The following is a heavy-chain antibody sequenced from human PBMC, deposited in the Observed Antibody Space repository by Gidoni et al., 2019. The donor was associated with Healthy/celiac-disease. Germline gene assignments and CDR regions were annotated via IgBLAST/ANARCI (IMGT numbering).Heavy chain of an antibody. Sequence: QVQLQESGPGLVKPSETMSLTCTVSGYSIGSGYYWGWIRQPPGKGLEWIGSIYHSGSTYYNPSLKSRVTISLDTSKNQFSLKLSSVTAADTAVYYCAREGGRLGADYWGQGTLVTVSS. CDR2: IYHSGST. CDR1: GYSIGSGYY. D-gene: IGHD2-15*01. CDR3: AREGGRLGADY. V-gene: IGHV4-38-2*02. J-gene: IGHJ4*02.